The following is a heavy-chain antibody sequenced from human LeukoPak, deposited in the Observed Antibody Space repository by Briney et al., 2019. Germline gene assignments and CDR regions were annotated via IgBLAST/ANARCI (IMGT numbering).Heavy chain of an antibody. J-gene: IGHJ4*02. CDR2: IYPGDSDT. Sequence: GESLKISCKGSGYSFTSYWIGWVRQMPGKGLEWMGIIYPGDSDTRYSPSFQGQVTISADKSVGTAYLQWSSLKASDTAMYYCASATSYSSSWLSPFDYWGQGTLVTVSS. V-gene: IGHV5-51*01. D-gene: IGHD6-13*01. CDR1: GYSFTSYW. CDR3: ASATSYSSSWLSPFDY.